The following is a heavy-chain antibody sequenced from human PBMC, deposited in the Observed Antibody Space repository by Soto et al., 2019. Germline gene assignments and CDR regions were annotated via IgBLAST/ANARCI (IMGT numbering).Heavy chain of an antibody. V-gene: IGHV3-74*01. CDR1: GFTFSSYW. J-gene: IGHJ5*02. CDR3: VTRGQEGPGLAH. CDR2: INSDGSST. Sequence: EVQLVESGGNLIQPGGSLRLSCAASGFTFSSYWMHWVRQAPGKGLVWVSRINSDGSSTSYVDSVKGRFTISRDNAKNTLYLQMNSLSVDDTAVYYCVTRGQEGPGLAHWGQGTLVTVSS.